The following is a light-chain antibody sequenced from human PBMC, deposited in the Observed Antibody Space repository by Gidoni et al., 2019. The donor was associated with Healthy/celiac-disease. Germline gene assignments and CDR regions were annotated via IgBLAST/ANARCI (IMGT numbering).Light chain of an antibody. CDR3: QQYNNWPPFT. CDR1: QSVSSN. V-gene: IGKV3-15*01. CDR2: GAS. Sequence: ELVMTQSPATLSVSPGERATLSCRASQSVSSNLAWYQQKPGQAPRLRIYGASTRATGIPARFSGSGSGTEFTLTISSLQSEDFAVYYCQQYNNWPPFTFGPGTKVDIK. J-gene: IGKJ3*01.